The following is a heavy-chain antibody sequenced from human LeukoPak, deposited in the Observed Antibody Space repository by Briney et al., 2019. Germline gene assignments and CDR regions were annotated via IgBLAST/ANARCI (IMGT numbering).Heavy chain of an antibody. CDR2: ISSSSSYI. V-gene: IGHV3-21*01. CDR3: ARDREGAFDI. D-gene: IGHD1-26*01. J-gene: IGHJ3*02. Sequence: PGGSLRLSCAASGFTFSSYSMNWVRQAPGKGLEWVSSISSSSSYIYYADSVKGRFTISRDNAKNPLYLQMNSLGAEDTAVYYCARDREGAFDIWGQGTMVTVSS. CDR1: GFTFSSYS.